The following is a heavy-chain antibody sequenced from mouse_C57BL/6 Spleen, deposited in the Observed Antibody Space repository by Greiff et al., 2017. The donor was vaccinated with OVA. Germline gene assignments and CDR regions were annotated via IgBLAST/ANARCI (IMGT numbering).Heavy chain of an antibody. D-gene: IGHD1-1*01. CDR2: ISSGSSTI. CDR1: GFTFSDYG. CDR3: ARKSTVVADYFDY. J-gene: IGHJ2*01. Sequence: EVQLVESGGGLVKPGGSLKLSCAASGFTFSDYGMHWVRQAPEKGLEWVAYISSGSSTIYYADTVKGRFTISRDNAKNTLFLQMTSLRSEDTAMNYCARKSTVVADYFDYWGQGTTLTVSS. V-gene: IGHV5-17*01.